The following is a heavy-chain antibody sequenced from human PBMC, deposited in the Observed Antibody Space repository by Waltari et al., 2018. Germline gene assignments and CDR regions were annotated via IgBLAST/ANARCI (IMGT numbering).Heavy chain of an antibody. J-gene: IGHJ4*02. CDR3: ARVAAADSGLDY. D-gene: IGHD6-13*01. CDR1: GFSLSTSGMR. CDR2: IDWDDDK. V-gene: IGHV2-70*04. Sequence: QVTLKESGPALVKPTQTLTLTCTFSGFSLSTSGMRVSWIRQPPGKALEWLARIDWDDDKFYSTSLKTRLTISKDTSKNQVVLTMTNMDPVDTATYYCARVAAADSGLDYWGQGTLVTVSS.